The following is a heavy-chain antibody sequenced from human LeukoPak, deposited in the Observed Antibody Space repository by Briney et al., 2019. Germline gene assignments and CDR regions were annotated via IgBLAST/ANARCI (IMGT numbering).Heavy chain of an antibody. CDR3: GKGNEIDY. J-gene: IGHJ4*02. CDR2: IRHNASAT. CDR1: QFKFSSYG. V-gene: IGHV3-30*02. D-gene: IGHD1-1*01. Sequence: GGSLRLPCAASQFKFSSYGMHWVRQAPGKGLEWVAFIRHNASATNYADSVRGRFTVSRDNSKNTLYLQMNSLRPEDTAVYYCGKGNEIDYWGPGTLVTVSS.